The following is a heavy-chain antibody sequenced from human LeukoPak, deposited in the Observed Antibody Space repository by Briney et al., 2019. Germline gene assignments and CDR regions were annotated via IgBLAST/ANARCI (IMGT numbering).Heavy chain of an antibody. CDR1: GGTFSSYA. Sequence: SSVKVSCKASGGTFSSYAITCVRQAPGLGLEWMGRIIPTLEVANYAQKFQVRVRITADKSTSTAYMELSSQSPEDTAVYYYARVISGTWLWFWGQGTLVTVSS. CDR3: ARVISGTWLWF. CDR2: IIPTLEVA. D-gene: IGHD1-14*01. V-gene: IGHV1-69*04. J-gene: IGHJ4*02.